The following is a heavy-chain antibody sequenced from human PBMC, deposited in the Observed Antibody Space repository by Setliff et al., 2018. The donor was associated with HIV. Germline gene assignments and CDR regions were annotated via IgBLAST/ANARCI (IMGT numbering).Heavy chain of an antibody. Sequence: NPSETLSRTCTVSGGSISSTTYWLGWIRQPPGKGLEWIGTIYYNGNTFYDPSLKSRVTISIDMSKNQFSLKLTSVAAADTAVYYCAKRPGYGYPFHIWGQGTMVTVSS. CDR3: AKRPGYGYPFHI. V-gene: IGHV4-39*01. D-gene: IGHD5-18*01. CDR1: GGSISSTTYW. J-gene: IGHJ3*02. CDR2: IYYNGNT.